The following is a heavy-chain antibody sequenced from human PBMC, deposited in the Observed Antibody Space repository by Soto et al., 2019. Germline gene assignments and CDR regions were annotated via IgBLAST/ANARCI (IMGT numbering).Heavy chain of an antibody. J-gene: IGHJ4*02. CDR2: ISNNGNT. CDR3: GRESGETWDYEAY. V-gene: IGHV4-4*07. D-gene: IGHD1-7*01. Sequence: SETLSLTCTVSGGSISSYRWRWIRQPAWKGLEWIERISNNGNTQYNPSLKSRVTVSVDTSRNQFFLNLHSVTAADSAVYFCGRESGETWDYEAYWGQGTPVTVSS. CDR1: GGSISSYR.